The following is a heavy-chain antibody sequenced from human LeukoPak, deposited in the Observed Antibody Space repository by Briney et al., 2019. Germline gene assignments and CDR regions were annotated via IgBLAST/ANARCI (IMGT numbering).Heavy chain of an antibody. V-gene: IGHV3-33*01. CDR1: GFTFSSYG. J-gene: IGHJ4*02. CDR2: IWYDGSNK. D-gene: IGHD3-10*01. Sequence: GGSLRLSCAAPGFTFSSYGMHWVRQAPGKGLEWVAVIWYDGSNKYYADSVKGRFTISRDNSKNTLYLQMNSLRAEDTAVYYCARDRRPMVRGVGGLDYWGQGTLVTVSS. CDR3: ARDRRPMVRGVGGLDY.